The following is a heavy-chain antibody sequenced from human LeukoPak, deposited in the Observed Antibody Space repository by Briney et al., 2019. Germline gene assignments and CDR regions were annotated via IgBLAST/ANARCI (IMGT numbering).Heavy chain of an antibody. Sequence: ASVKVSFKASGYTFTNYGVSWVRQAPGQGLEWMGWINAYNGDTHYAQNLQGRLTITTDTSTSMAFMELRSLRPDDTAVYFCARWGLVAPGTYYYYYMDVWGRGTTVTVSS. CDR1: GYTFTNYG. CDR2: INAYNGDT. CDR3: ARWGLVAPGTYYYYYMDV. V-gene: IGHV1-18*01. D-gene: IGHD2-2*01. J-gene: IGHJ6*03.